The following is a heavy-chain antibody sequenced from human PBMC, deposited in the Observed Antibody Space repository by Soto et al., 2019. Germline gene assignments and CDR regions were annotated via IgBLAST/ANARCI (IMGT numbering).Heavy chain of an antibody. CDR3: AKELRDYYYYGMDV. CDR1: GFTFSSYG. J-gene: IGHJ6*02. Sequence: PGGSLRLSCAASGFTFSSYGMHWVRQAPGKGLEWVAVISYDGSNKYYADSVKGRFTISRDNSKNTLYLQMNSLRAEDTAVYYCAKELRDYYYYGMDVWGQGTTVTVSS. D-gene: IGHD2-15*01. V-gene: IGHV3-30*18. CDR2: ISYDGSNK.